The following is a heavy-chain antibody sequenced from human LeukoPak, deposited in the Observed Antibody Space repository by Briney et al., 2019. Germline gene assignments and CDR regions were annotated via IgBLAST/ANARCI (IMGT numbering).Heavy chain of an antibody. V-gene: IGHV3-48*03. D-gene: IGHD3-22*01. Sequence: GGSLRLSYAGSGFPFSGDEMNWVRQAPGKGLEWISYISSRGTTIYYADSVKGRFTISRDNAENSLYLQMNSLRDEDTGVYYCARVYDTSGYKTPPPDYWGQGTLVTVSS. CDR3: ARVYDTSGYKTPPPDY. CDR2: ISSRGTTI. CDR1: GFPFSGDE. J-gene: IGHJ4*02.